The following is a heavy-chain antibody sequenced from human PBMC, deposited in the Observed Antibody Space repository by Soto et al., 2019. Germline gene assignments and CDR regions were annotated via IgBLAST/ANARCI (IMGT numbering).Heavy chain of an antibody. CDR1: EFTFSGRS. J-gene: IGHJ6*03. Sequence: EVQLVESGGGLVQPGGSLRLSCAASEFTFSGRSVHWVRQAPGKGLVWVSGIDKVGTDSTYADSVKGRVTSARENAKNTVYLQMNSLRVADTAVYYCARGWFGPDVWGKGTTVTVSS. V-gene: IGHV3-74*01. CDR3: ARGWFGPDV. D-gene: IGHD3-10*01. CDR2: IDKVGTDS.